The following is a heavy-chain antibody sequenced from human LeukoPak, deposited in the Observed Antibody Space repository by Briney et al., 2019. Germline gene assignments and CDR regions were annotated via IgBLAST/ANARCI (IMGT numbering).Heavy chain of an antibody. Sequence: GGSLRLSCAASGFTFSGYAMSWVRQAPGKGLEWVSGISGSGRSTYYADSVKGRFTISRDNSKNTLFLQMNSLRAEDTAVYSCAKHWYYDILTGYSPLFDYWGQGTLVTVSS. CDR1: GFTFSGYA. J-gene: IGHJ4*02. CDR2: ISGSGRST. D-gene: IGHD3-9*01. V-gene: IGHV3-23*01. CDR3: AKHWYYDILTGYSPLFDY.